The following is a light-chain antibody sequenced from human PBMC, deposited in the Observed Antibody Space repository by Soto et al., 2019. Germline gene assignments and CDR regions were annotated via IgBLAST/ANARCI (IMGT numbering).Light chain of an antibody. J-gene: IGLJ1*01. Sequence: QSALTQPPSASGSPGQSVTISCIGTSSDVGGYKYVSWYQQHPGKAPKLMIFEVNKRPSGVPDRFSGSKSGSTASLTVSGLQAEDEADYYGSSYAGINNLGVFGTGTKLTVL. CDR2: EVN. V-gene: IGLV2-8*01. CDR3: SSYAGINNLGV. CDR1: SSDVGGYKY.